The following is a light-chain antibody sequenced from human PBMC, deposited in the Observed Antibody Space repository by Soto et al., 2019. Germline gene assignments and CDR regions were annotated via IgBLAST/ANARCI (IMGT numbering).Light chain of an antibody. CDR3: HQYGGSLPYT. V-gene: IGKV3-20*01. J-gene: IGKJ2*01. CDR2: DTS. CDR1: QSVTSNY. Sequence: EIVLTQSPGTLYLSPGERATLSCRASQSVTSNYLAWYQLKPGQAPRLLISDTSNRASGIPGRFSGSGSGTDFTLSISSLEPEDFAVYFCHQYGGSLPYTFGQGTKLEIK.